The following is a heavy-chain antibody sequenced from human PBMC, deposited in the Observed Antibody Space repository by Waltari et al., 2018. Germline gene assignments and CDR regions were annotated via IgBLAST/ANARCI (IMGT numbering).Heavy chain of an antibody. Sequence: EVQLLESGGGLVQPGGSLRLSCAASGFTFSSYAISWVRQAPGKGLEWVSAISGSGGSKYYADSVKGRFTISRDNSKNTLYLQMNSLRAEDTAVYYCAKTVTLGYYFDYWGQGTLVTVSS. CDR2: ISGSGGSK. V-gene: IGHV3-23*01. J-gene: IGHJ4*02. CDR1: GFTFSSYA. CDR3: AKTVTLGYYFDY. D-gene: IGHD4-17*01.